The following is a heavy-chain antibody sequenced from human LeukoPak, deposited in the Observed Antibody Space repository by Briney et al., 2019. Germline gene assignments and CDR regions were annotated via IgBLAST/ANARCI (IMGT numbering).Heavy chain of an antibody. J-gene: IGHJ4*02. CDR1: GGTFSSYA. CDR3: ARDLVGYDFWSGYLDH. V-gene: IGHV1-69*13. CDR2: IIPIFGTA. D-gene: IGHD3-3*01. Sequence: EASVKVSCKASGGTFSSYAISWVRQAPGQGLEWMGGIIPIFGTANYAQKFQGRVTITADESTSTAYMELSSLRSEDTAVYYCARDLVGYDFWSGYLDHWGQGTLVTVSS.